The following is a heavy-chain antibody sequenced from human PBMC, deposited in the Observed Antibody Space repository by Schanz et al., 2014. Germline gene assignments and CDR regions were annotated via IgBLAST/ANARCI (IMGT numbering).Heavy chain of an antibody. J-gene: IGHJ6*02. V-gene: IGHV4-61*02. D-gene: IGHD2-8*02. Sequence: QVQLQESGPGLVKPSQTLSLTCSVSGGSISSGSYYWNWIRQPAGKGLEWIGRVYTSGSTNYNPSLKSRVTISLDPSKNQFALKRRSVTAADTAVYYCARDSLRGATGGYGMDVWGQGTTVTVSS. CDR3: ARDSLRGATGGYGMDV. CDR2: VYTSGST. CDR1: GGSISSGSYY.